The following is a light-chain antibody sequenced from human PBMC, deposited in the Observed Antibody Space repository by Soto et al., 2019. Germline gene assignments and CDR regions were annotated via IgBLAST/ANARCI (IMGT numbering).Light chain of an antibody. CDR3: QSYDSSLSGSV. CDR2: GNS. J-gene: IGLJ2*01. Sequence: QSVLTQPPSVSGAPGQRVTISCTGSSSNIGAGYDVHWYRHLPGTAPKLLIYGNSNRPSGVPDRFSGSKSGTSASLAITGLQAEDEADYYCQSYDSSLSGSVFGGGTKVTVL. V-gene: IGLV1-40*01. CDR1: SSNIGAGYD.